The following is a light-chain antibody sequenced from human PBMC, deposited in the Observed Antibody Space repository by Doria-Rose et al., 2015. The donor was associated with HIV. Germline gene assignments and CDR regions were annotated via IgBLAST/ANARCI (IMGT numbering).Light chain of an antibody. Sequence: DIRVTQSPESLGLSLGERATLNCKSNQRLLYTSKNYVAWYQQKPGQPPKLLIYWASTRQSGIPARFSGSGSGTDFTLTISSLEAEDVAVYYCQQYYDTPSFGPGTTVDIK. J-gene: IGKJ3*01. CDR2: WAS. CDR3: QQYYDTPS. CDR1: QRLLYTSKNY. V-gene: IGKV4-1*01.